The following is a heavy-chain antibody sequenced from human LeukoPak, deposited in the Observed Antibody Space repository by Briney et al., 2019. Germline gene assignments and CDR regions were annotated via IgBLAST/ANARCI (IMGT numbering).Heavy chain of an antibody. J-gene: IGHJ4*02. D-gene: IGHD2-15*01. CDR2: ISSRGSTI. Sequence: EGSLRLTCAASGFTFSSYEMNWVRQAPGKGLEWVSYISSRGSTIYYADSVEGRFTISRDNAKNSLYLQMNSLRAEDTAVYYCASGLAGGQRDVRVDYWGQGTLVTVSS. CDR3: ASGLAGGQRDVRVDY. V-gene: IGHV3-48*03. CDR1: GFTFSSYE.